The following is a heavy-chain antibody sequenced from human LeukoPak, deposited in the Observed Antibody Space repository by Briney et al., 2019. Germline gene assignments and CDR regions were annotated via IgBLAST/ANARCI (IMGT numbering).Heavy chain of an antibody. V-gene: IGHV3-74*01. D-gene: IGHD1-26*01. J-gene: IGHJ4*02. CDR2: INSDGSIT. CDR1: GFTFSSFW. CDR3: VRGVGTTSNDY. Sequence: GGSLRLSCAASGFTFSSFWMHWVRQVPGKGLVWLPRINSDGSITTYVDSVKGRFTISRDNAKNTLYLQMNSLRAEDTAMYYCVRGVGTTSNDYWGQGTLVTVSS.